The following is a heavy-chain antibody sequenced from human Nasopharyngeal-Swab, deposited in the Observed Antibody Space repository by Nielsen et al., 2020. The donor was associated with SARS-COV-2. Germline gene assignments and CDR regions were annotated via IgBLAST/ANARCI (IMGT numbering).Heavy chain of an antibody. CDR1: GGTFSSYG. J-gene: IGHJ6*03. V-gene: IGHV1-69*10. CDR2: TIPILPVT. CDR3: ARGGWLRKDYYYSYYYMDV. Sequence: SVKVSCKTSGGTFSSYGISWFRHAPGQGLEWMGGTIPILPVTNYAQKFQDRVTITAAKSTSTAYMELSSMRSEDTAAYYCARGGWLRKDYYYSYYYMDVWGKGTTVTVSS. D-gene: IGHD5-24*01.